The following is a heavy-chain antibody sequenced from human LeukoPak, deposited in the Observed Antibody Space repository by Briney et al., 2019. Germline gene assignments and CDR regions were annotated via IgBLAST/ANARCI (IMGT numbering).Heavy chain of an antibody. CDR1: GGSISSSSYY. J-gene: IGHJ4*02. V-gene: IGHV4-39*01. D-gene: IGHD5-24*01. CDR3: ARSGGVATIRTFDY. CDR2: IYYSGST. Sequence: SETLSLTCTVSGGSISSSSYYWGWIRQPPGKGLEWIGSIYYSGSTYYNPSLKSRVTISVDTSKNQFSLKLSSVTAADTAVYYCARSGGVATIRTFDYWGQGTLVTVSS.